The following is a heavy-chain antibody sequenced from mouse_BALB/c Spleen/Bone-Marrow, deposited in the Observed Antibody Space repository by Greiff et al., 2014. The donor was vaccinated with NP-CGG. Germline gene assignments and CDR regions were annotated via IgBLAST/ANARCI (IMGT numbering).Heavy chain of an antibody. CDR1: GFNIKDTY. Sequence: VQLQQSGAELVKPGASVKLSCTASGFNIKDTYMYWVKQRPEQGLEWIGRIDPANGNTKYDPKFQGKATITADTSSNTAYLQLSSLTSEDTAVYYCARYQYYGSSYAMDYWGQGTSVTVSS. V-gene: IGHV14-3*02. D-gene: IGHD1-1*01. J-gene: IGHJ4*01. CDR2: IDPANGNT. CDR3: ARYQYYGSSYAMDY.